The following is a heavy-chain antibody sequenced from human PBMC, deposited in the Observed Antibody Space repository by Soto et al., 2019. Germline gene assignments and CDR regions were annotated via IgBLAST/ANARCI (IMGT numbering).Heavy chain of an antibody. CDR3: ASGALWFEENYYYGMDV. V-gene: IGHV3-33*01. Sequence: QVQLVESGGGVVQPGRSLRLSCAASGFTFSSYGMHWVRQAPGKGLEWVAVIWYDGSNKYYADSVKGRFTISRDNSKNTLYLQMNSLRAEDTGVYYWASGALWFEENYYYGMDVWGQGTTVTVSS. D-gene: IGHD3-10*01. CDR2: IWYDGSNK. J-gene: IGHJ6*02. CDR1: GFTFSSYG.